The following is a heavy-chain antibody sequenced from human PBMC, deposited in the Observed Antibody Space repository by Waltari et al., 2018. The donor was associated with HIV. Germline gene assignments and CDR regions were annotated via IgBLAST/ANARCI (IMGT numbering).Heavy chain of an antibody. CDR1: GFTFGVFA. V-gene: IGHV3-33*01. Sequence: QVQLVESGGGVVQPGKSLCLSCAAPGFTFGVFALHWVRQAPGKGLEWVAVIWHDANNQYYADSVQGRFTISRDNSKNTLYLQMNSLRAEDTALYYCARDSPAFSRGTEELDYWGQGTLVTVSS. D-gene: IGHD2-2*01. J-gene: IGHJ4*02. CDR3: ARDSPAFSRGTEELDY. CDR2: IWHDANNQ.